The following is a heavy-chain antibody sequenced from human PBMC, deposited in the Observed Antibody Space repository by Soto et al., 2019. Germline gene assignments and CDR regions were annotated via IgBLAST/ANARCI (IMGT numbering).Heavy chain of an antibody. CDR3: ANLIRYYDDSSGYSNDAFAI. Sequence: GGSLRLSCAASGFTFSSYGMHWVRQAPGKGLEWVAVISYDGSNKYYADSVKGRFTISRDNSKNTLYLQMNSLRAEDTAVYYCANLIRYYDDSSGYSNDAFAIWGQGTMVTVSS. CDR2: ISYDGSNK. V-gene: IGHV3-30*18. D-gene: IGHD3-22*01. J-gene: IGHJ3*02. CDR1: GFTFSSYG.